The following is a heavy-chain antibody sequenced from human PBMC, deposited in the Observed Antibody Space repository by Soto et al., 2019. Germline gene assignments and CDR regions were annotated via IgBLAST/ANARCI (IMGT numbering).Heavy chain of an antibody. CDR1: GGTFSRYT. CDR2: ITPMFGTA. J-gene: IGHJ4*02. D-gene: IGHD3-22*01. V-gene: IGHV1-69*01. Sequence: QVQLVQSGAEVKKPGSSVKVSCKASGGTFSRYTISWVRQAPGQGLEWMGGITPMFGTANYSQKFQGRVTIAADESTSTAYMELSSLRSDDTAVYYCARQFDYESSGYYYAYWGQGTVVTVSS. CDR3: ARQFDYESSGYYYAY.